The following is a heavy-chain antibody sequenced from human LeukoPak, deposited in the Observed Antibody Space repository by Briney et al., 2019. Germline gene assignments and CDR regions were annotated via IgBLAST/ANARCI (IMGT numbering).Heavy chain of an antibody. D-gene: IGHD3-10*02. J-gene: IGHJ4*02. CDR3: ARDPYVSNFDY. CDR1: GFAFSNYA. CDR2: MNGGGGRT. Sequence: GGSLRLSCAASGFAFSNYAMSWIRQTPGKGLEWVSAMNGGGGRTYYADFAKGRFTISRDNSRNTLYLQMNSLRVEDTALYYCARDPYVSNFDYWGQGTLVTVSS. V-gene: IGHV3-23*01.